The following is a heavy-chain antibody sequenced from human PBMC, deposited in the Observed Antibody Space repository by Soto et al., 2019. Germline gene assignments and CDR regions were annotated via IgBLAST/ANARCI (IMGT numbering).Heavy chain of an antibody. J-gene: IGHJ5*02. CDR3: GSIAVAEGFDP. V-gene: IGHV3-53*01. CDR1: GFDVSYNY. CDR2: IHPDGAT. D-gene: IGHD6-19*01. Sequence: GGSLRLSCAASGFDVSYNYMIWVRQAPGKGLEWLSIIHPDGATYYAGSVKGRFTISRDNSKNTVHLQMNDLRGDDTAVYYCGSIAVAEGFDPWGQGTLVTVSS.